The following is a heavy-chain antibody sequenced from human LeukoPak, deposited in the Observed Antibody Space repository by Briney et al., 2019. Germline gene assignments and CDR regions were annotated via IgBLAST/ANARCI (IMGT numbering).Heavy chain of an antibody. CDR1: GFTFNNYW. J-gene: IGHJ4*02. V-gene: IGHV3-7*01. Sequence: GGSLRLSCAASGFTFNNYWMSWVRQAPGKGLEWVANINRDGSEKHYVDSVKGRFTISRDNAKSSLYLQMNSLRAEDTAVYYCARGTIAVAGIDYWGQGTLVTVSS. D-gene: IGHD6-19*01. CDR3: ARGTIAVAGIDY. CDR2: INRDGSEK.